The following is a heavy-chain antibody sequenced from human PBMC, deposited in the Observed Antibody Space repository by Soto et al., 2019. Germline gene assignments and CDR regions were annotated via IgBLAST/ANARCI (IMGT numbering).Heavy chain of an antibody. D-gene: IGHD6-19*01. Sequence: GASVKVSCKASGYTFTSYGISWVRQAPGQGLEWMGWISAYNGNTNYAQKLQGRVTMTTDTSTSTAYVELRSLRSDDTAVYYCARRKGEYSSGWPIDYWGQGTLVTVSS. CDR1: GYTFTSYG. CDR3: ARRKGEYSSGWPIDY. CDR2: ISAYNGNT. V-gene: IGHV1-18*01. J-gene: IGHJ4*02.